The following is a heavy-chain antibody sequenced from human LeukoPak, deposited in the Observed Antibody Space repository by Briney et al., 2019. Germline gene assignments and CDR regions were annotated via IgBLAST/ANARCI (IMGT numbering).Heavy chain of an antibody. Sequence: SVKVSCKASGYTFTDYYMHWVRQAPGQGLDWMGIINPSGGSTSYAQKFQGRVTMTRDMSTSTVYMELSSLRSEDTAVYYCARVGNYDSSGYYYVGGYFDLWGRGTLVTVSS. J-gene: IGHJ2*01. CDR3: ARVGNYDSSGYYYVGGYFDL. CDR1: GYTFTDYY. V-gene: IGHV1-46*01. CDR2: INPSGGST. D-gene: IGHD3-22*01.